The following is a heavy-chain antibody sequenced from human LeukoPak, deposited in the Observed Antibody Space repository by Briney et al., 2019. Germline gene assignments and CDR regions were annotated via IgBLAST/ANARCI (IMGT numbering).Heavy chain of an antibody. CDR1: GFTFSSYE. CDR2: ISSSGSTI. V-gene: IGHV3-48*03. D-gene: IGHD5-24*01. CDR3: ARWGRWLHRYYFDY. J-gene: IGHJ4*02. Sequence: GGSLRPSCAASGFTFSSYEMNCVRQAPGKGLEWVSYISSSGSTIYYADSVKGRFTISRDNAKNSLYLQMNSLRAEDTAVYYCARWGRWLHRYYFDYWGQGTLVTVSS.